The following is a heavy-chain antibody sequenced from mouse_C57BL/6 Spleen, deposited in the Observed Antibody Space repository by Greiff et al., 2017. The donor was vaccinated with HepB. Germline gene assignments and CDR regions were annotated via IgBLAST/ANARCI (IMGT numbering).Heavy chain of an antibody. J-gene: IGHJ4*01. CDR1: GYSITSGYY. CDR2: ISYDGSN. D-gene: IGHD2-1*01. CDR3: ARIIYYDYDAMDY. V-gene: IGHV3-6*01. Sequence: EVKLLESGPGLVKPSQSLSLTCSVTGYSITSGYYWNWIRQFPGNKLEWMGYISYDGSNNYNPSLKNRISITRDTSKNKFFLKLNSVTTEDTATYYCARIIYYDYDAMDYWGQGTSVTVSS.